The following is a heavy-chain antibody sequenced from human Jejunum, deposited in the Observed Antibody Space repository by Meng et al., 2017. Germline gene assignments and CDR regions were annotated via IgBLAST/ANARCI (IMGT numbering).Heavy chain of an antibody. CDR3: ARLTPGYTYLFDY. V-gene: IGHV4-4*07. Sequence: SETLSLTCTVSGDSISSYYWSWIRQPAGKGLEWIGRFYGSGSTNYNPSLESRVSMSRDTSKNQLSLNLRSVTAADTAVCYCARLTPGYTYLFDYWGQGTLVTVSS. J-gene: IGHJ4*02. D-gene: IGHD5-18*01. CDR1: GDSISSYY. CDR2: FYGSGST.